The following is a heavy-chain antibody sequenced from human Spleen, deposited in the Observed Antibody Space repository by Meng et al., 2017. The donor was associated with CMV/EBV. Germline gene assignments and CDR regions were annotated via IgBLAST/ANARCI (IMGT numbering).Heavy chain of an antibody. Sequence: GESLKISCAASGFTFSTYSMNWVRQAPGKGLEWVSSISSSSSYIYYADSVKGRFPISRDNAKNSLYLQMNSLRAEDTAVYYCARALADFWSGYYTGHYYGMDVWGQGTTVTVSS. CDR1: GFTFSTYS. J-gene: IGHJ6*02. CDR3: ARALADFWSGYYTGHYYGMDV. V-gene: IGHV3-21*04. D-gene: IGHD3-3*01. CDR2: ISSSSSYI.